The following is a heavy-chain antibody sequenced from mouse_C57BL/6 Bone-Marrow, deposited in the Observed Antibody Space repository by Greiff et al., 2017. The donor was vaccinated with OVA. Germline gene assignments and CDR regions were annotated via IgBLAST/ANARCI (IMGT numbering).Heavy chain of an antibody. CDR1: GFTFSSYA. Sequence: EVQLVESGGGLVKPGGSLKLSCAASGFTFSSYAMSWVRQTPEKRLEWVATISDGGSYTYYPDNVKGRITISRDNAKNNLYLQMSHLKSEDTAMYYCARYWYFDVWGTGTTVTVSS. V-gene: IGHV5-4*01. CDR2: ISDGGSYT. CDR3: ARYWYFDV. J-gene: IGHJ1*03.